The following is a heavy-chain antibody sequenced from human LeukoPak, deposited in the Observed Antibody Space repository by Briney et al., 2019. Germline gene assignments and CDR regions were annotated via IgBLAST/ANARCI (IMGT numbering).Heavy chain of an antibody. Sequence: PGGSLRLSCAASGFTASDNYMSWVRQAPGKGLEWVSLIYSAGSTYYADSVTGRFTISRDNSKNTLFLQMNSLRAEDTAVYYCARRGDGGRSFDYWGQGTLVTVSS. CDR2: IYSAGST. CDR3: ARRGDGGRSFDY. V-gene: IGHV3-53*01. CDR1: GFTASDNY. J-gene: IGHJ4*02. D-gene: IGHD4-23*01.